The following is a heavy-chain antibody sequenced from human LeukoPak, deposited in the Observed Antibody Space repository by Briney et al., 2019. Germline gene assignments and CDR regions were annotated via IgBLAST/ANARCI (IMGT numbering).Heavy chain of an antibody. D-gene: IGHD6-19*01. CDR2: ISYDGSNK. J-gene: IGHJ6*04. V-gene: IGHV3-30*18. CDR3: AKATGIAVNFYYGMDV. Sequence: PGRSLRHSCAASGFTFSSYGMHWVRQAPGKGLEWVAVISYDGSNKYYADSVKGRFTVSRDNSKNTLYLQMNSLRAEDTAVYYCAKATGIAVNFYYGMDVWGRGTTVTVSS. CDR1: GFTFSSYG.